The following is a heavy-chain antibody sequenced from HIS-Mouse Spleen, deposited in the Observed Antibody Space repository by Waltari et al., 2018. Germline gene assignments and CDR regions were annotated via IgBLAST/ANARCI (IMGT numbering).Heavy chain of an antibody. CDR3: ARGHDYSNYFDY. V-gene: IGHV1-8*01. CDR2: MTPKRGKT. CDR1: GYTFTSYD. Sequence: QVQLVQSGAEVKKPGASVKVSCKASGYTFTSYDINWVRQATGQGLEWMGWMTPKRGKTGYEQKFQGRVTMTRNTSISTAYMELSSLRSEDTAVYYCARGHDYSNYFDYWGQGTLVTVSS. D-gene: IGHD4-4*01. J-gene: IGHJ4*02.